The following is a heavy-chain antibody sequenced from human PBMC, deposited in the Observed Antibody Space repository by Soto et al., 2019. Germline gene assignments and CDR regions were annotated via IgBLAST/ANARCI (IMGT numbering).Heavy chain of an antibody. CDR2: INHSGST. J-gene: IGHJ6*02. CDR3: ARGPYGSGSLQDYYYYGMDV. CDR1: GGSFSGYY. Sequence: ASETLSLTCAVYGGSFSGYYWSWIRQPPGKGLEWIGEINHSGSTNYNPSLKSRVTISVDTSKNQFSLKLSSVTAADTAVYYCARGPYGSGSLQDYYYYGMDVWGQGTTVTVSS. D-gene: IGHD3-10*01. V-gene: IGHV4-34*01.